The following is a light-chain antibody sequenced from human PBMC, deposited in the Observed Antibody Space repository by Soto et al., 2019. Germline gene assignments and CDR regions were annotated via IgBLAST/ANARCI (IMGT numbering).Light chain of an antibody. J-gene: IGKJ5*01. V-gene: IGKV3-15*01. CDR2: DVS. CDR1: QGVTTN. CDR3: QQYNNWPFS. Sequence: IVMTPSPGTLSVSPGERATLSCRAGQGVTTNFAWYQQKSGQSPRLLIYDVSSRATGVPARFSGTGSETDFTLTISGLQSEDSAVYFCQQYNNWPFSFGQGTRLEI.